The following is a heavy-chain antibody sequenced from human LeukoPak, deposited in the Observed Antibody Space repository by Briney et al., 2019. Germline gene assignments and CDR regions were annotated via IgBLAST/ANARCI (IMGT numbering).Heavy chain of an antibody. D-gene: IGHD3-22*01. V-gene: IGHV3-23*01. Sequence: PGGSLRLSCAASGFTFSSYAMSWVRQAPGKWLEWVSAISGRGGSTYYADSVKGRFTISRDNSENTLYLQMNSLRAEDTAVYYCARRDYSDSSGYATLFDFWGQGTLFTVSS. CDR3: ARRDYSDSSGYATLFDF. CDR2: ISGRGGST. J-gene: IGHJ4*02. CDR1: GFTFSSYA.